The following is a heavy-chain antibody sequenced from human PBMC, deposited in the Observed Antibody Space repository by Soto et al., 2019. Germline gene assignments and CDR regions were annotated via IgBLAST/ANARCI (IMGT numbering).Heavy chain of an antibody. J-gene: IGHJ5*02. CDR3: ARGPYYDFWSGYYPKYNWFDP. CDR2: INHSGST. CDR1: GGSFSGYY. Sequence: SETLSLTCAVYGGSFSGYYWSWIRQPPGKGLEWIGEINHSGSTNYNPSPKSRVTISVDTSKNQFSLKLSSVTAADTAVYYCARGPYYDFWSGYYPKYNWFDPWGQGTLVTVSS. V-gene: IGHV4-34*01. D-gene: IGHD3-3*01.